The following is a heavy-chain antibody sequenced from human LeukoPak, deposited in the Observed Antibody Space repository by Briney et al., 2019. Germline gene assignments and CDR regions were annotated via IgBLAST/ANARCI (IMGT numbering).Heavy chain of an antibody. J-gene: IGHJ4*02. D-gene: IGHD3-22*01. CDR3: AKDGGITMIVVVPYFDY. CDR2: ISGSGGST. CDR1: GCTFSSYA. V-gene: IGHV3-23*01. Sequence: GGSLRLSCAASGCTFSSYAMSWVRQAPGKGLEWVSAISGSGGSTYYADSVKGRFTISRDNSKNTLYLQMNSLRAEDTAVYYCAKDGGITMIVVVPYFDYWGQGTLVTVSS.